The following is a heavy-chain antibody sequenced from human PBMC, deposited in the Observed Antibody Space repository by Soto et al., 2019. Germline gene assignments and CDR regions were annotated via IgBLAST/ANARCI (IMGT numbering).Heavy chain of an antibody. Sequence: PGESLKISCRASGYSFTTYWISWVRQMPGKGLECMGRIDPTDSYTDYGPSFEGHVTMSVDRSINTAYLEWSSLKASDSAMYYCARLTLAQDSSGYHIFDYWGQGTLVTVSS. CDR2: IDPTDSYT. CDR3: ARLTLAQDSSGYHIFDY. CDR1: GYSFTTYW. J-gene: IGHJ4*02. D-gene: IGHD3-22*01. V-gene: IGHV5-10-1*01.